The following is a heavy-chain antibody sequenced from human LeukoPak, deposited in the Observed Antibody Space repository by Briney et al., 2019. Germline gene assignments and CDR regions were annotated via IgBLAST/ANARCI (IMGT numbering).Heavy chain of an antibody. J-gene: IGHJ5*02. V-gene: IGHV4-31*03. Sequence: SETLSLTCTVSGGSISSGGYYWSWIRQHPGKGLEWIGYIYYSGSTYYNPSLKIRVTISVDTSKNQFSLKLSSVTAADTAVYYCAGSMVRGVIIPKNWFDPWGQGTLVTVSS. D-gene: IGHD3-10*01. CDR2: IYYSGST. CDR1: GGSISSGGYY. CDR3: AGSMVRGVIIPKNWFDP.